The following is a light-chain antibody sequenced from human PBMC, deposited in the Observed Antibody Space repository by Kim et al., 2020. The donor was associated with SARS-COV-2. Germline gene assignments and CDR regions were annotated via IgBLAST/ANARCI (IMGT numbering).Light chain of an antibody. CDR2: SDN. CDR3: STWDISLSGWV. Sequence: GQWVTISCSGSSANIGSCFVGWYHQYPGTAPKLLIYSDNRRPSGVPDRFSGSKSGTTASLPISGVLSEDEADYYCSTWDISLSGWVFGGGTKLTVL. V-gene: IGLV1-47*02. CDR1: SANIGSCF. J-gene: IGLJ3*02.